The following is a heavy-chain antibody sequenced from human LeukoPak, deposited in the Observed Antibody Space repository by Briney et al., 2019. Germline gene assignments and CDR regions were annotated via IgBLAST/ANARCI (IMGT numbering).Heavy chain of an antibody. CDR1: GGSISSYY. Sequence: PSETLSLTCTVSGGSISSYYWSWIRQPPGKGLEWIGYIYYSGSTNYNPSLKSRVTISVDTSKNQFSLKLSSVTAADTAVYYCARERGSMVQGGMVRYFDYWGQGTLVTVSS. D-gene: IGHD3-10*01. CDR3: ARERGSMVQGGMVRYFDY. CDR2: IYYSGST. V-gene: IGHV4-59*01. J-gene: IGHJ4*02.